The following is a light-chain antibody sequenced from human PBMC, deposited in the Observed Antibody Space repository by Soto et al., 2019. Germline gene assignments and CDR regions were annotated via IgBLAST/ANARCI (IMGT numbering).Light chain of an antibody. J-gene: IGKJ2*01. V-gene: IGKV3-11*01. CDR1: QSVSSY. CDR2: GAS. CDR3: QQRSAGGT. Sequence: EIVLTQSPATLSLSPGERATLSCRASQSVSSYLAWYQQKPGQAPRLLIYGASNRATGIPARFSGSGYGTDFPLPISSLEPEDFAVYYCQQRSAGGTFGQGTKLEIK.